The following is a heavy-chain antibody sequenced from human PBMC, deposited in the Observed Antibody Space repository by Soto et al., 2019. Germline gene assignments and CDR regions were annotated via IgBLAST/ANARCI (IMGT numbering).Heavy chain of an antibody. D-gene: IGHD2-21*02. V-gene: IGHV3-30-3*01. Sequence: QVQLVESGGGVVQTGKSRRLSCAASGFSFNNYAIHWVRQGPGKGLEWVAVISFDGSNKFYADSVKGRFTISRDNPKNIVFLQMDSLRTEDTALYYCARGATAIPTPLGYWGQGALVTVSS. J-gene: IGHJ4*02. CDR2: ISFDGSNK. CDR3: ARGATAIPTPLGY. CDR1: GFSFNNYA.